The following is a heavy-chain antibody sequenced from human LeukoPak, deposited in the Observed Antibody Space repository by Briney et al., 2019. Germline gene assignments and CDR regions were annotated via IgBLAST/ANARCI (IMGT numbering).Heavy chain of an antibody. CDR3: AITVRDY. J-gene: IGHJ4*02. Sequence: GGSLRLSCAASGFTFSSYGMHWVRQAPGKGLEWVAVISYDGSNNYYADSVKGRFTISRDNSKNTLYLQMNSLRAEDTAVYYCAITVRDYWGQGTLVTVSS. V-gene: IGHV3-30*03. CDR2: ISYDGSNN. D-gene: IGHD1-1*01. CDR1: GFTFSSYG.